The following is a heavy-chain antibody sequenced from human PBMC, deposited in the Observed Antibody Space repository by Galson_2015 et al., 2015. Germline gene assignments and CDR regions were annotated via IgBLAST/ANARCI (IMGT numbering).Heavy chain of an antibody. CDR3: ARGVPIFGVVTPTLQY. CDR2: ISSSSSYI. Sequence: SLRLSCAASGFTFSSYSMNWVRQAPGKGLEWVSSISSSSSYIYYADSVKVRFTISRDNAKNSLYLQMNSLRAEDTAVYYCARGVPIFGVVTPTLQYWGQGTLVTVSS. CDR1: GFTFSSYS. J-gene: IGHJ4*02. D-gene: IGHD3-3*01. V-gene: IGHV3-21*01.